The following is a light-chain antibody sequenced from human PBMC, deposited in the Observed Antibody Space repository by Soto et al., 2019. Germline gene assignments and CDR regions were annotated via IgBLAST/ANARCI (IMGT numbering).Light chain of an antibody. J-gene: IGKJ1*01. CDR3: QQYNNWTWT. Sequence: EIVMTQSPVTLSVSPGGRATLSCRASQSISDTLAWYQQKPGQAPRLLIHGASTRAPGFPARFSGSGSGTDCTLTISSLQHEDGAVYYCQQYNNWTWTFGQGAMVDIK. CDR1: QSISDT. V-gene: IGKV3-15*01. CDR2: GAS.